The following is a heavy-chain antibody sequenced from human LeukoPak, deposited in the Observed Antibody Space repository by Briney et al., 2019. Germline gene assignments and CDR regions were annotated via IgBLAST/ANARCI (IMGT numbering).Heavy chain of an antibody. CDR1: GYTFTSYY. Sequence: ASVKVSCKASGYTFTSYYIYWVRQAPGQGLEWVGLINPSGGSTNYGQKFQGRLTMTRDTSTSTVYMELSSLRSEDTAVYYCARRSGSQLDDWGQGTLVTVSS. CDR3: ARRSGSQLDD. J-gene: IGHJ4*02. D-gene: IGHD1-26*01. CDR2: INPSGGST. V-gene: IGHV1-46*01.